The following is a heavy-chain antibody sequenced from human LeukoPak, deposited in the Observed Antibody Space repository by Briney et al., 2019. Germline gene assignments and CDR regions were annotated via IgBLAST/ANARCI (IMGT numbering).Heavy chain of an antibody. CDR3: ASLKAPAGIYYLDY. CDR1: GDSLSSNS. D-gene: IGHD6-13*01. Sequence: SETLSLTCTVSGDSLSSNSWSWIRQPPGKGLEWIGCIYYSGSTNYNPSLKSRVTISVDTSKNQFSLKLSSVTAADTAVYYCASLKAPAGIYYLDYWGRGTLVTVS. J-gene: IGHJ4*02. V-gene: IGHV4-59*08. CDR2: IYYSGST.